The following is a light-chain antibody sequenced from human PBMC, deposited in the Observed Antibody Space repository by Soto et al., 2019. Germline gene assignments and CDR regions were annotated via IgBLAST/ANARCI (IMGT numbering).Light chain of an antibody. Sequence: QLVLTQSPSASASLGASVKLTCTLSSGHSSYAIAWHQQQPEKGPRYLMKLNSDGSHSKGDGIPDRFSGSRSGAERYLTISILQSEDEADYYCQTWGTGIQVFGGWTKVTVL. CDR3: QTWGTGIQV. V-gene: IGLV4-69*01. CDR1: SGHSSYA. J-gene: IGLJ2*01. CDR2: LNSDGSH.